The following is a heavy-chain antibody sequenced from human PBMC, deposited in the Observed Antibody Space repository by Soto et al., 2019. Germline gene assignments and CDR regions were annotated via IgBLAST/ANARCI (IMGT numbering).Heavy chain of an antibody. CDR1: GDSISTFY. D-gene: IGHD3-3*01. Sequence: PSETLSLTCTVSGDSISTFYWSWIRQPPGKGLEWIGYIHYSGSTNYNPPLKSQVIISVDTSKNQFSLKLSSVTAADTAVYFCARVRSNLFDCWGQGTLVTVSS. V-gene: IGHV4-59*01. CDR2: IHYSGST. CDR3: ARVRSNLFDC. J-gene: IGHJ4*02.